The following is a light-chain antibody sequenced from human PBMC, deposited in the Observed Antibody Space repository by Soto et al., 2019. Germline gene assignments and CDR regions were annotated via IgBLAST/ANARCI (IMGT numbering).Light chain of an antibody. CDR1: QNVSSSY. J-gene: IGKJ2*01. CDR2: GAS. CDR3: QQYGSSYT. V-gene: IGKV3-20*01. Sequence: EIVLTQSPGTLSLSPGERATLSCRASQNVSSSYLAWYQQKPGQAPRLLIYGASSRATGIPDRFSGSGSGTDFTLTISRLEPEDFAVYYCQQYGSSYTFGQGTKLEIK.